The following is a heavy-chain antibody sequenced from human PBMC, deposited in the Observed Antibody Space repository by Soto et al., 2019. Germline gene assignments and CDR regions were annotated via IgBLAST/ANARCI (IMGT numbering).Heavy chain of an antibody. CDR2: IYYSGST. CDR3: ARGVRGVINYYFDY. J-gene: IGHJ4*02. Sequence: WETLSLTGTVSGGSISSYYWSWIRQPPGKGLEWIGYIYYSGSTNYNPSLKSRVTISVDTSKNQFSLKLSSVTAADTAVYYCARGVRGVINYYFDYWGQGTLVTVSS. D-gene: IGHD3-10*01. V-gene: IGHV4-59*01. CDR1: GGSISSYY.